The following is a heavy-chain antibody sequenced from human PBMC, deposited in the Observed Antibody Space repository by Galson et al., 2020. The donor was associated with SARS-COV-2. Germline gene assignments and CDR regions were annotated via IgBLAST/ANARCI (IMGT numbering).Heavy chain of an antibody. Sequence: SVKVSCKASGGTFSSYAISWVRQAPGQGLEWMGGIIPIFGTANYAQKFQGRVTITADESTSTAYMELSSLRSEDTAVYYCAREGAYCGGDCYSGFDYWGQGTLVTVSS. CDR2: IIPIFGTA. CDR1: GGTFSSYA. J-gene: IGHJ4*02. D-gene: IGHD2-21*02. CDR3: AREGAYCGGDCYSGFDY. V-gene: IGHV1-69*13.